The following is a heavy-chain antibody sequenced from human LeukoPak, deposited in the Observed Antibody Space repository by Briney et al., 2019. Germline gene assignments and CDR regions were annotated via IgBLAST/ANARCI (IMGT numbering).Heavy chain of an antibody. V-gene: IGHV3-48*02. Sequence: PGGSLRLSCAASGFTFSSYSMNWVRQAPGKGLEWVSYISSSSGTIYYADSVKGRFTISRDNAKKSLYLQMNSLKEEDTAVYYCARADCSGGSCYRAGWFDPWGQGTLVTVSS. CDR2: ISSSSGTI. CDR3: ARADCSGGSCYRAGWFDP. CDR1: GFTFSSYS. D-gene: IGHD2-15*01. J-gene: IGHJ5*02.